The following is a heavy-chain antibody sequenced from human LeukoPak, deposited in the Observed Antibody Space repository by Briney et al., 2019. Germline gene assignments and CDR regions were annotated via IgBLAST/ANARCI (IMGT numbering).Heavy chain of an antibody. Sequence: PGGSLRLSCAASGFTFSSYAMSWVRQAPGKGLEWVSAISGSGGSTYYADSVKGRFTISRDNSKNTLYLQMNSLRAEDTAVYYCAKVDDSSGYYVPNFDYWGQGTLVTVSS. CDR1: GFTFSSYA. CDR2: ISGSGGST. V-gene: IGHV3-23*01. J-gene: IGHJ4*02. D-gene: IGHD3-22*01. CDR3: AKVDDSSGYYVPNFDY.